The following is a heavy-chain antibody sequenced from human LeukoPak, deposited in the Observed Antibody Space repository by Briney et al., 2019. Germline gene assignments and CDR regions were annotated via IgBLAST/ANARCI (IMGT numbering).Heavy chain of an antibody. CDR1: GLTFSNYG. D-gene: IGHD2/OR15-2a*01. V-gene: IGHV3-30*18. CDR3: AKDFLIPTTSGPLYNWFDP. J-gene: IGHJ5*02. Sequence: GGFLRLSCAASGLTFSNYGIHWVRQAPGKGLEWVAVISYDGINKFYGDSVEGRFTISRDDSKNTVYLQMNSLTPEDTAVYYCAKDFLIPTTSGPLYNWFDPWGQGTLVTVSS. CDR2: ISYDGINK.